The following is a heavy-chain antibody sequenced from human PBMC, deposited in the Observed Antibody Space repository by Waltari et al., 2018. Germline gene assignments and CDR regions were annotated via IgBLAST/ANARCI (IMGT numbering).Heavy chain of an antibody. CDR1: GYSFTSYW. CDR3: ASILIAAAGDRGAFDI. V-gene: IGHV5-51*01. J-gene: IGHJ3*02. D-gene: IGHD6-13*01. CDR2: IYPGDSDT. Sequence: EVQLVQSGAEVKKPGESLKISCKGSGYSFTSYWIGWVRQMPGKGLEWMGIIYPGDSDTRYSPPFQGQVTISADKSSSTAYLQWSSLKASDTAMYYCASILIAAAGDRGAFDIWGQGTMVTVSS.